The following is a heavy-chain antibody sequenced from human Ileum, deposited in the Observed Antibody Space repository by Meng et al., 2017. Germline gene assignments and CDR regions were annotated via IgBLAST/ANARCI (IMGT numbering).Heavy chain of an antibody. CDR3: ARGQYSSSWYYFDY. CDR1: GFTFSSYW. D-gene: IGHD6-13*01. CDR2: IKQDGSEK. Sequence: GESLKISCAASGFTFSSYWMSWVRQAPGKGLEWVANIKQDGSEKYYVDSVKGRFTISRDNAKNSLYLQMNSLRAEDTAEYYCARGQYSSSWYYFDYWGQGTLVTVSS. V-gene: IGHV3-7*01. J-gene: IGHJ4*02.